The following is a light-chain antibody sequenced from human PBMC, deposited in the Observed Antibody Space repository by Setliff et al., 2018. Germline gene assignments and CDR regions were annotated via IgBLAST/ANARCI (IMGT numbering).Light chain of an antibody. CDR3: QQVHSSPLT. J-gene: IGKJ4*01. V-gene: IGKV1-13*02. CDR1: QGISRA. CDR2: GAS. Sequence: ALQLTQSPSSLSASVGDRVTITCRASQGISRALAWYQQKPGKPPKVLISGASNLESGVPSRFSGSGSGTDFTLTISSLQPEDFATYYCQQVHSSPLTFGGGTKVDIK.